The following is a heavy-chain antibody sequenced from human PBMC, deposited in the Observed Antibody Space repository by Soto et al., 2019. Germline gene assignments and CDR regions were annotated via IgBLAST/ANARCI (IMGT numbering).Heavy chain of an antibody. CDR1: GGSISSSSYY. V-gene: IGHV4-39*01. Sequence: SETLSLTCTVFGGSISSSSYYWGWIRQPPGKGLEWIGSIYYSGSTYYNPSLKSRVTISVDTSKNQFSLKLSSVTAADTAVYYCARQGGSYPGDWFDPWGQGTLVTVSS. CDR3: ARQGGSYPGDWFDP. J-gene: IGHJ5*02. CDR2: IYYSGST. D-gene: IGHD1-26*01.